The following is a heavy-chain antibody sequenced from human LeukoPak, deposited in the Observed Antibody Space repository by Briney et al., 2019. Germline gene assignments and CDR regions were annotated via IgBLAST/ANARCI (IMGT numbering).Heavy chain of an antibody. D-gene: IGHD1-7*01. CDR1: GFTLSDYW. CDR2: ISPDGRNI. V-gene: IGHV3-74*01. J-gene: IGHJ4*02. Sequence: GGSLRLSCAASGFTLSDYWMNWVRQVPGKGPVWVSHISPDGRNIAYADSVKGRFTISRDSAKNALYLQMNSLRVGDAAVYYCVRDGGGTTPYDCWGQGTLVTVSS. CDR3: VRDGGGTTPYDC.